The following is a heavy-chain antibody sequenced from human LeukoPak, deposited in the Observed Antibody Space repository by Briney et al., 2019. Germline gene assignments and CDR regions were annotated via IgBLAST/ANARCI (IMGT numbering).Heavy chain of an antibody. V-gene: IGHV1-2*02. CDR3: AGGIGRYSSSFFDY. Sequence: ASLKVSCKTSGYTFTDYYIHWVRQAPGQGLEWMGWINPNSGGTNYAQKFQGRVTMTGDTSISTAYMELSRLRSDDTAVYYCAGGIGRYSSSFFDYWGQGTLVTVSS. D-gene: IGHD1-26*01. J-gene: IGHJ4*02. CDR2: INPNSGGT. CDR1: GYTFTDYY.